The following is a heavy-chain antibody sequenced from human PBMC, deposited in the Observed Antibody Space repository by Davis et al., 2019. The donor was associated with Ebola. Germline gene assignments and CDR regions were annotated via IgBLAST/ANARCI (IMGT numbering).Heavy chain of an antibody. V-gene: IGHV3-30*18. CDR3: AKDQGDYYYGMDV. Sequence: GESLKISCAASGFTFSSYGMHWVRQAPGKGLEWVAVISYDGSNKYYADSVKGRFTISRDNSKNTLYLQMNSLRAEDTAVYYCAKDQGDYYYGMDVWGKGTTVTVSS. CDR1: GFTFSSYG. CDR2: ISYDGSNK. J-gene: IGHJ6*04.